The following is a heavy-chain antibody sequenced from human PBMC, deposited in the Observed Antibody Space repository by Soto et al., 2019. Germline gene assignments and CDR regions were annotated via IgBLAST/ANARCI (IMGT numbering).Heavy chain of an antibody. V-gene: IGHV4-34*01. CDR3: ARRFFTPLEYSSSPTYYYYGMDV. Sequence: PSETLSLTCAVYGGSFSGYYWSWIRQPPGKGLEWIRETNHSRSTNYNPSLKSRVTISVDTSKNQFSLKLSSVTAADTAVYYCARRFFTPLEYSSSPTYYYYGMDVWGQGTTVTVSS. J-gene: IGHJ6*02. D-gene: IGHD6-13*01. CDR2: TNHSRST. CDR1: GGSFSGYY.